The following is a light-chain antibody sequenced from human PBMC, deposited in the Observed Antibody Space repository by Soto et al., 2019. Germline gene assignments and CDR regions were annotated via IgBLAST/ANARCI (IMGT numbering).Light chain of an antibody. CDR1: QSVSDNY. J-gene: IGKJ1*01. CDR3: QQYDRSPWT. V-gene: IGKV3-20*01. Sequence: EIVLTQSPGTLVLSPGDRATLFCRASQSVSDNYLAWYQQKPGQAPRLLIYGASNRATGIPDRFTGAGSGTDFTLTISRLEPEDFAVYYCQQYDRSPWTFGQGTKVEIK. CDR2: GAS.